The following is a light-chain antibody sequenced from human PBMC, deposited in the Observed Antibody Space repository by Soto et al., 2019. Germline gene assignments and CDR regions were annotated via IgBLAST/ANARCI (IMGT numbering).Light chain of an antibody. J-gene: IGKJ1*01. V-gene: IGKV3-15*01. CDR2: DAS. Sequence: EIVMTQSPATLSVSPGERATLSCRASQSVSSNLACYQQKVGQAPKLLIYDASTRATGIPARFSGSGSGTEFTLTISSLQSEDFAVYYCQQYNNWPETFGQGTKVEIK. CDR3: QQYNNWPET. CDR1: QSVSSN.